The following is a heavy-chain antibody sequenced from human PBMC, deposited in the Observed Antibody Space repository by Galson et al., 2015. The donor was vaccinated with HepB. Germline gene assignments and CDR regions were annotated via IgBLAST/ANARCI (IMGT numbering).Heavy chain of an antibody. V-gene: IGHV3-23*01. CDR1: GFTVSSQV. Sequence: SLRLSCAVSGFTVSSQVMTWVRQAPGKGLEWVSSLTGRGGSPYYAASVKGRFIISRDTSKNTLFLQMSSLGADDTAVYYCAKSKYNIGYYIEYWGQGALVTVSS. CDR2: LTGRGGSP. D-gene: IGHD6-19*01. J-gene: IGHJ4*02. CDR3: AKSKYNIGYYIEY.